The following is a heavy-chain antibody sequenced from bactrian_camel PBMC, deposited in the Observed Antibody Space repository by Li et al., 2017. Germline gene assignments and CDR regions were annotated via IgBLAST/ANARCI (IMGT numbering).Heavy chain of an antibody. J-gene: IGHJ4*01. CDR3: NVGLCGTWPPGQDNY. Sequence: VQLVESGGGSVQAGESLTLSCVASGYTAKTCSWNWYRQFQGKGRELVSSLYANGGTYYHDSVKGRFTFAQANVENTNAVTLEMNSLKPEDTATYFCNVGLCGTWPPGQDNYWGHGTQVTVS. CDR1: GYTAKTCS. V-gene: IGHV3S9*01. CDR2: LYANGGT. D-gene: IGHD2*01.